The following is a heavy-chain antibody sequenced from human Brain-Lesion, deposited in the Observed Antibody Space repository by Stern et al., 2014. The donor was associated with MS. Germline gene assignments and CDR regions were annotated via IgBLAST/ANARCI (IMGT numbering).Heavy chain of an antibody. CDR1: GYIFTGYY. CDR2: INPNTGGT. V-gene: IGHV1-2*02. Sequence: VQLVQSGAEVKKPGASVKVSCKTSGYIFTGYYIHWVRPAPGHGLEWMAWINPNTGGTKYAQKFQGRVTMSRDTSISTAYVELSSLTSDDTAVYYCARDQRGITIFGVVTDYYYLGMDGWGQGTTVTVSS. J-gene: IGHJ6*02. D-gene: IGHD3-3*01. CDR3: ARDQRGITIFGVVTDYYYLGMDG.